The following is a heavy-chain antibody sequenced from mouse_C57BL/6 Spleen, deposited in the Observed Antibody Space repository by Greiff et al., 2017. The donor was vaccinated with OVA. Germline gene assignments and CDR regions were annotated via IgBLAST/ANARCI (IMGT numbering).Heavy chain of an antibody. D-gene: IGHD2-4*01. Sequence: VKLVESGGGLVKPGGSLKLSCAASGFTFSDYGMHWVRQAPEKGLEWVAYISSGSCTIYYADTVKGRFTISRDNAKNTLFLQMTGLRAEDTAMYYCARRYYDYDEWDFDVWGTGTTVTVSS. CDR3: ARRYYDYDEWDFDV. CDR2: ISSGSCTI. V-gene: IGHV5-17*01. CDR1: GFTFSDYG. J-gene: IGHJ1*03.